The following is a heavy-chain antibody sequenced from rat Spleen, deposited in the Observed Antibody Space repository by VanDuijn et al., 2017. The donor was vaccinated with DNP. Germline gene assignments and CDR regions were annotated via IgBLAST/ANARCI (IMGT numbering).Heavy chain of an antibody. CDR1: GFTFNNYW. Sequence: EVQLVESGGDLVQPGRSLKLSCVASGFTFNNYWMTWIRQVPGKGLAWVASITSSGGSTYYPDSVKGRFTISRDNAKTTLYLQMNSLRSEDTATYYCARDTTGITDYWGQGVMVTVSS. J-gene: IGHJ2*01. D-gene: IGHD1-9*01. CDR3: ARDTTGITDY. CDR2: ITSSGGST. V-gene: IGHV5-31*01.